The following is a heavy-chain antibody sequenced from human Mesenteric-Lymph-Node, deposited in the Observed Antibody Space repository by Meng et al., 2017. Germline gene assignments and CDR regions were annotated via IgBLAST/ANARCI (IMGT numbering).Heavy chain of an antibody. J-gene: IGHJ4*02. CDR3: ARDDDSTGNYFDS. CDR1: GFTFSDYY. V-gene: IGHV3-11*04. Sequence: VRLVGCGGGLGKPGGSLRLSCAASGFTFSDYYMSWIRQAPGKGLEWVSYISSSGSTIYYADSVKGRFTISRDNAKNTLYLQIDSLRAEDTALYYCARDDDSTGNYFDSWGQGTLVTVSS. CDR2: ISSSGSTI. D-gene: IGHD3-22*01.